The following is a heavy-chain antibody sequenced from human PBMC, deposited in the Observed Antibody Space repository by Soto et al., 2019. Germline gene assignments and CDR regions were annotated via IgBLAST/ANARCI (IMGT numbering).Heavy chain of an antibody. D-gene: IGHD5-18*01. J-gene: IGHJ4*02. CDR1: GGSISSSSYY. Sequence: SETLSLTCTVSGGSISSSSYYWGWIRQPPGKGLEWIGSIYYSGSTYYNPSLKSRVTISVDTSKNQLSLKLSSVTAADTAVYYCARLHLDGYSYGYFDYWGQGTLVTVSS. CDR2: IYYSGST. CDR3: ARLHLDGYSYGYFDY. V-gene: IGHV4-39*01.